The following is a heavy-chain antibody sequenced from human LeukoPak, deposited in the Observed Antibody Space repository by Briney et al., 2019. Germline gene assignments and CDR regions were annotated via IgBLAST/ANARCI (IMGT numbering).Heavy chain of an antibody. CDR3: AKRGVVIRVILVGFHKEAYYFDS. J-gene: IGHJ4*02. Sequence: GSLRLSCAVSGITLSNYGMSWVRQAPGKGLEWVAGISGSGGGTNYADSVKGRFTISRDNPKNTLYLQMIGLRAEDTAVYFCAKRGVVIRVILVGFHKEAYYFDSWGQGALVTVSS. CDR1: GITLSNYG. V-gene: IGHV3-23*01. D-gene: IGHD3-22*01. CDR2: ISGSGGGT.